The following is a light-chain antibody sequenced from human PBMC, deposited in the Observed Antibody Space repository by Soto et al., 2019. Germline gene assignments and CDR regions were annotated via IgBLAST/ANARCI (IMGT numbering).Light chain of an antibody. CDR3: SSYTSSSTLV. J-gene: IGLJ1*01. V-gene: IGLV2-14*01. Sequence: QSVLNKPAYLSGAPGQSITISCPGTSSDVGGYNYVSWYQQHPGKAPKLMIYEVSNRPSGVSNRFSGSKSGNTASLTISGLQAEDEADYYCSSYTSSSTLVFGTGTKVTVL. CDR1: SSDVGGYNY. CDR2: EVS.